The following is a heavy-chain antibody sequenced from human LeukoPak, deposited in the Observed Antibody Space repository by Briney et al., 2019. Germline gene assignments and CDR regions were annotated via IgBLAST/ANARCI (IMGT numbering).Heavy chain of an antibody. CDR1: GGSFSGYY. V-gene: IGHV4-34*01. CDR2: INHSGST. CDR3: ARGRTMVRGVSYFDN. J-gene: IGHJ4*02. Sequence: SETLSLTCAVYGGSFSGYYWSWIRQPPGKGLEWIGEINHSGSTNYNPSLKSRVTISVDTSKNQFSLELDSVTAADTAVYYCARGRTMVRGVSYFDNWGQGTLVTVSS. D-gene: IGHD3-10*01.